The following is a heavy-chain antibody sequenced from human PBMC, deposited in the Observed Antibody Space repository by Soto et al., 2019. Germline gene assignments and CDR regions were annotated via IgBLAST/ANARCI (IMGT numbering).Heavy chain of an antibody. V-gene: IGHV3-15*07. Sequence: EVQLVETGGGLVKPGGSLRLSCAASGFTFSNAWMNWVRQAPGKGLEWVGRIKSKTDGGTTDYAAPVKGRFTISRDDSKNMLYLQMNSLKTEDTAVYYCSTSSGTYYSSFDYWGQGTLVTVSS. CDR3: STSSGTYYSSFDY. J-gene: IGHJ4*02. CDR2: IKSKTDGGTT. D-gene: IGHD1-26*01. CDR1: GFTFSNAW.